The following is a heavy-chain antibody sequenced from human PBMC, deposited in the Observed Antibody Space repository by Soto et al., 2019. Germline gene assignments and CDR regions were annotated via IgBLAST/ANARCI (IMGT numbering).Heavy chain of an antibody. V-gene: IGHV1-46*03. D-gene: IGHD3-3*01. CDR2: INPSGGST. Sequence: ASVKVSCKASGYTFTSYYMHWVRQAPGQGLEWMGIINPSGGSTSYAQKFQGRVTMTRDTSTSTVYMELSSLRSEDTAVYYCATIFGVEDFDYWGQGTLVTVSS. J-gene: IGHJ4*02. CDR1: GYTFTSYY. CDR3: ATIFGVEDFDY.